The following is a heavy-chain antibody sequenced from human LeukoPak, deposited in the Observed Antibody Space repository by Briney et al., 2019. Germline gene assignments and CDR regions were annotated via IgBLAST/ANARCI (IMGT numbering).Heavy chain of an antibody. CDR1: GGSLSSYY. V-gene: IGHV4-59*01. CDR3: ASTPLGYYDDSNGVWFDP. J-gene: IGHJ5*02. Sequence: PSETLSLTRTVSGGSLSSYYWSWIRQPPGKGLEWIGYIYYSGSTNYNTSLKSRVTISVDTSKYQLSLNLSSVAAADTSVYYCASTPLGYYDDSNGVWFDPWGQGTLVTVSS. D-gene: IGHD3-22*01. CDR2: IYYSGST.